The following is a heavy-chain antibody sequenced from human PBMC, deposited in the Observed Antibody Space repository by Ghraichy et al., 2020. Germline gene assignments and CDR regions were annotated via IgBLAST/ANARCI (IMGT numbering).Heavy chain of an antibody. D-gene: IGHD6-19*01. CDR3: TTGPVAGTLTNLWGY. V-gene: IGHV3-15*01. CDR2: IKSKTDGGTT. Sequence: GGSLRLSCAASGFTFSNAWMSWVRQAPGKGLEWVGRIKSKTDGGTTDYAAPVKGRFTISRDDSKNTLYLQMNSLKTEDTAVYYCTTGPVAGTLTNLWGYWGQGTLVTVSS. CDR1: GFTFSNAW. J-gene: IGHJ4*02.